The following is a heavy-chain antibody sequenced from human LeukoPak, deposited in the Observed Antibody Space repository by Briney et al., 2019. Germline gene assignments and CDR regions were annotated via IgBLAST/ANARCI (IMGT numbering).Heavy chain of an antibody. Sequence: GGSLRLSCAASGFTSSSFEMSWVRQAPGKGVEWVAVISYDGSNKYYADSVKGRFAISRDNSKNTLYLQMNSLRAEDTAVYYCASGRTSNDSSGYKIFDYWGQGTLVTVSS. CDR2: ISYDGSNK. CDR3: ASGRTSNDSSGYKIFDY. V-gene: IGHV3-30*09. D-gene: IGHD3-22*01. J-gene: IGHJ4*02. CDR1: GFTSSSFE.